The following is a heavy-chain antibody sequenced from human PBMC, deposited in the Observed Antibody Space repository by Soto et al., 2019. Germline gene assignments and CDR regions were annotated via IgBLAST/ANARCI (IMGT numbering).Heavy chain of an antibody. D-gene: IGHD3-22*01. Sequence: PSETLSLTCTVSGGSISSGGYYWSWIRQHPGKGLEWIGYIYYSGSTYYTPSLESRVTISVDTSKNQFSLKLSSVTAADTAVYYCASTYYNDSSGPFDYWGQGTLVTVSS. CDR1: GGSISSGGYY. CDR2: IYYSGST. CDR3: ASTYYNDSSGPFDY. V-gene: IGHV4-31*03. J-gene: IGHJ4*02.